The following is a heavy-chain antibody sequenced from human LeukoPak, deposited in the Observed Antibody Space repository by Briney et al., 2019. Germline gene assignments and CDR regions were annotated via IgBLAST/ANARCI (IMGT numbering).Heavy chain of an antibody. CDR3: ARLYYYGSGSYRGFDP. CDR2: ISYSGNT. V-gene: IGHV4-39*01. CDR1: GGSIISSDYH. J-gene: IGHJ5*02. D-gene: IGHD3-10*01. Sequence: SETLSLTCTVSGGSIISSDYHWGWVRQPPGKGLEWIGTISYSGNTDYNPSLRSRVTISVDTSNNQFSLRLGSVTAADTAVYYCARLYYYGSGSYRGFDPWGQGTLVTVSS.